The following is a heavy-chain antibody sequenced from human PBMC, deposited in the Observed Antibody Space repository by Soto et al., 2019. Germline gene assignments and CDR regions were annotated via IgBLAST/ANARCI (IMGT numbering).Heavy chain of an antibody. Sequence: GGSLRLSCTGSGFTFGDFGMSWFRQAPGKGLEWLSFIRSKGYGGTTESAASVKGRFIISRDNAKNSLYLQMHSLRDEDTAVYYCAREGWPLLQTGMDVWGQGTTVTVSS. CDR1: GFTFGDFG. CDR3: AREGWPLLQTGMDV. CDR2: IRSKGYGGTT. J-gene: IGHJ6*02. D-gene: IGHD2-15*01. V-gene: IGHV3-49*03.